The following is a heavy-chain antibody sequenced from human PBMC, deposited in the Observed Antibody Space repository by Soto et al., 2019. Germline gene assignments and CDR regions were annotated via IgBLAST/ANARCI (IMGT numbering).Heavy chain of an antibody. Sequence: QVQLVQSGAEVREPGASVKVSCKASGYSFTSLDINWVRQTAGQGLEWMGWMQPSTGRTGYAQKFQRRVTMTRDTSINTAYMELTTLTSDDTALYYCARGVSAGVDYWGQGTLVTVSS. CDR1: GYSFTSLD. CDR2: MQPSTGRT. CDR3: ARGVSAGVDY. D-gene: IGHD1-26*01. J-gene: IGHJ4*02. V-gene: IGHV1-8*01.